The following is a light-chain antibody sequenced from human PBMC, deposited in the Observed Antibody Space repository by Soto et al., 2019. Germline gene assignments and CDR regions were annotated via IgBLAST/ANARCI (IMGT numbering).Light chain of an antibody. CDR1: QSVRNY. CDR3: QQRSNWPLLT. Sequence: EIVLTQSPATLSLSPGERATLSCRASQSVRNYLAWYQQKPGQAPRLLIYDASTRASVIPVRFSGTGYGTDFTLTISSLESGDFAVYYCQQRSNWPLLTFGGGTKVEIK. J-gene: IGKJ4*01. V-gene: IGKV3-11*01. CDR2: DAS.